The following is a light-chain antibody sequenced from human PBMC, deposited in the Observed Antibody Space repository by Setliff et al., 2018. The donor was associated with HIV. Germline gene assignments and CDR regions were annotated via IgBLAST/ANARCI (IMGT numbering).Light chain of an antibody. CDR1: GRDIGGYNY. CDR2: GVT. CDR3: SSYTSTSAYV. J-gene: IGLJ1*01. V-gene: IGLV2-14*03. Sequence: QSALAQPASVSGSPGQSITISCIGTGRDIGGYNYVSWYQQHPGKAPKLIIYGVTKRSSGVSNRFSGSKAGTTASLTISGLQAEDEADYYCSSYTSTSAYVVGTGTKVTV.